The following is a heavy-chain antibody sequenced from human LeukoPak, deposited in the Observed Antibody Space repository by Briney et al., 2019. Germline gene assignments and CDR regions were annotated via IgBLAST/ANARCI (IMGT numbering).Heavy chain of an antibody. CDR1: GFTFSSYW. CDR3: ARDLGYSSGYHYYYYYGMDV. J-gene: IGHJ6*02. D-gene: IGHD6-19*01. V-gene: IGHV3-7*03. Sequence: PGGSLRLSCAASGFTFSSYWMSWVRQAPGKGLEWVANIKQDGSEEYYVDSVKGRFTISRDNAKNSLYLQMNSLRAEDTAVYYCARDLGYSSGYHYYYYYGMDVWGQGTTVAVSS. CDR2: IKQDGSEE.